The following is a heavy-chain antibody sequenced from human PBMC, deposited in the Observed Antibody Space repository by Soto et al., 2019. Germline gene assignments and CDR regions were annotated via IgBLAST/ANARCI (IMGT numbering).Heavy chain of an antibody. D-gene: IGHD6-6*01. V-gene: IGHV3-66*01. J-gene: IGHJ4*02. CDR1: GFTVSSNH. Sequence: EVQLVESGGGLVQPGGSLRLSCAASGFTVSSNHMSWVRQAQGKGLEWVSLIYRGGSTYNTDSVKGRFTISRDDSQNTLYLHLNSLRVEDTAVYYFAREARDVPYFEFWGQGTLVTVSS. CDR3: AREARDVPYFEF. CDR2: IYRGGST.